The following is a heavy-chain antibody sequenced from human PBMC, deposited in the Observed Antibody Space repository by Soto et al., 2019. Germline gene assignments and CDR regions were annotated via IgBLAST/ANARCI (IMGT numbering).Heavy chain of an antibody. CDR1: GYTFTSYG. D-gene: IGHD3-9*01. V-gene: IGHV1-18*01. Sequence: QVQLVQSGAEVKKPGASVKVSCKASGYTFTSYGISWVRQAPGQGLEWMGWISAYNGNTNYAQKLQGRVTMTTDTATSTAYMELRSLRSDDTAVYYCARDPVSTLTGYSTSDYWGQGTLVTVSS. CDR2: ISAYNGNT. J-gene: IGHJ4*02. CDR3: ARDPVSTLTGYSTSDY.